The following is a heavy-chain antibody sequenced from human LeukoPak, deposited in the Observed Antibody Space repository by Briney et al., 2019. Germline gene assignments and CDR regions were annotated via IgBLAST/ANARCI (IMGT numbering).Heavy chain of an antibody. D-gene: IGHD1-1*01. CDR1: GGTFSSYA. J-gene: IGHJ5*02. V-gene: IGHV1-69*01. Sequence: ASVNVSCKASGGTFSSYAIRWVRQAPGQGLEWMGGIIPIFGTANYAQKFQGRVTITADESTSTAYMALSSLRTEDTAVDYCARARVYNWNDEGWFDPWGQGTLVTVSS. CDR3: ARARVYNWNDEGWFDP. CDR2: IIPIFGTA.